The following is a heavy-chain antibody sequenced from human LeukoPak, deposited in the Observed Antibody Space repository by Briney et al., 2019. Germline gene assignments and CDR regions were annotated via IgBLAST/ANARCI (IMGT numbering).Heavy chain of an antibody. CDR2: INAGNGNT. CDR3: ARDSGVDARIDY. CDR1: GYTFTSYA. D-gene: IGHD3-3*01. J-gene: IGHJ4*02. V-gene: IGHV1-3*01. Sequence: GASVKVSCTASGYTFTSYAMHWVRQAPGHRLEWMGWINAGNGNTKYSQKFQGRVTITRDTSASTVNMELSSLRSEDTAVYYCARDSGVDARIDYWGQGTLVTVSA.